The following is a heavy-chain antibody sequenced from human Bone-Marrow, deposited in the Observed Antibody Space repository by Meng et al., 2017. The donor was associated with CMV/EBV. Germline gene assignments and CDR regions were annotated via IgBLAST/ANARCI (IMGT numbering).Heavy chain of an antibody. Sequence: ASVKVSCKASGYTFTSYGISWVRQAPGQGLEWMGWISAYNGETHYAQKHQGRVTMTTDTSTSTVYMELRSLRSDDTAVDYCARDPYLAAAGTIYFPYWGQGPRVTFSS. D-gene: IGHD6-13*01. CDR2: ISAYNGET. V-gene: IGHV1-18*01. J-gene: IGHJ1*01. CDR1: GYTFTSYG. CDR3: ARDPYLAAAGTIYFPY.